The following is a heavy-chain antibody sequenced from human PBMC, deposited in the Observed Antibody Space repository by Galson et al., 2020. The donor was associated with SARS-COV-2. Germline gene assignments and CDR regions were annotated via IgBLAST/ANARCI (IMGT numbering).Heavy chain of an antibody. D-gene: IGHD3-3*01. V-gene: IGHV4-61*02. J-gene: IGHJ4*02. CDR1: GGSISSGSYY. Sequence: SETLSLTCTVSGGSISSGSYYWSWIRQPAGKGLEWIGRIYTSGSTNYNPSLKSRVTISVDTSKNQFSLKLSSVTAADTAVYYCARFLGQGYYFDYWGQGTLVTVSS. CDR2: IYTSGST. CDR3: ARFLGQGYYFDY.